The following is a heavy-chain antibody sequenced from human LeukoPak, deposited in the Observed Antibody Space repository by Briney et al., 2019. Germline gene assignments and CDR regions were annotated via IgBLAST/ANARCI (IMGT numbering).Heavy chain of an antibody. D-gene: IGHD4-11*01. Sequence: PSETLPLTCSVSGYSIASISYWGWIRQPPGKGLEWIAGIYDSGTTYYNPSLKSRVSISVDTSKNQFSLKLSSVTAADTAVYYCARLQSDYIYYYYYYMDVWGKGTTVTVSS. V-gene: IGHV4-38-2*01. CDR1: GYSIASISY. CDR2: IYDSGTT. CDR3: ARLQSDYIYYYYYYMDV. J-gene: IGHJ6*03.